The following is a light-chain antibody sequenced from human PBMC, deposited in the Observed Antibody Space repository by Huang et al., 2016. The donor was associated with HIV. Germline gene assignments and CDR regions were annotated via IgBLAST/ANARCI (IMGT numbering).Light chain of an antibody. J-gene: IGKJ5*01. V-gene: IGKV1-39*01. CDR1: QSITTY. CDR2: SAS. Sequence: IQMIQSPTSLSASVGDRVSIVCRAIQSITTYWNLYQQKPGKAPNLLTSSASTLHSGVPSRFSGSGSGTEFTLTNRGLQLDDFATYYCQQSYSALSTFGPGTRL. CDR3: QQSYSALST.